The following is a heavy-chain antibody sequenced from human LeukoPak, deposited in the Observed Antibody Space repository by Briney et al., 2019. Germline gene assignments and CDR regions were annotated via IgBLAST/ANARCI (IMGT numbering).Heavy chain of an antibody. V-gene: IGHV5-51*01. Sequence: GESLKISCKSSGYSFTSYWIGWVRQMPGKGLEGMWIIYPGDPDTMYSPSFQGQVTISADKTITTAYLQWSSLKASDTAMYYCVRHLSGCYSGVRYWGQGTLVTVSS. J-gene: IGHJ4*02. CDR2: IYPGDPDT. CDR1: GYSFTSYW. D-gene: IGHD6-19*01. CDR3: VRHLSGCYSGVRY.